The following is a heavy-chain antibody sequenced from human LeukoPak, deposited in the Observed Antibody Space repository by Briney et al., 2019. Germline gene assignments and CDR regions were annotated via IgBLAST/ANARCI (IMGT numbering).Heavy chain of an antibody. CDR1: GGSFSGYY. D-gene: IGHD4-23*01. Sequence: SETLSLTCAVYGGSFSGYYWSWIRQPPGKGLEWIGEINHSGSTNYNPSLKSRVTISVDTSKNQFSLKLSSVTAADTAVYYCARAVVTSILGDSFDIWGQGTMVTVSS. V-gene: IGHV4-34*01. CDR3: ARAVVTSILGDSFDI. J-gene: IGHJ3*02. CDR2: INHSGST.